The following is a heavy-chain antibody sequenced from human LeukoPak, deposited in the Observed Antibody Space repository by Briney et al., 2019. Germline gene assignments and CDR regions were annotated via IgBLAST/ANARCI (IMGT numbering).Heavy chain of an antibody. D-gene: IGHD3-22*01. V-gene: IGHV3-33*01. J-gene: IGHJ5*02. CDR2: IWYDGSNK. Sequence: PGGSLRLSCAASGFTFSSYGMHWVRQAPGKGLEWVAVIWYDGSNKYYADSVKGRFTISRDNSKNTLYLQMNSLRAEDTAVYYCARNYNNYYDSSGYYLGYNWFDPWGQGTLVTVSS. CDR3: ARNYNNYYDSSGYYLGYNWFDP. CDR1: GFTFSSYG.